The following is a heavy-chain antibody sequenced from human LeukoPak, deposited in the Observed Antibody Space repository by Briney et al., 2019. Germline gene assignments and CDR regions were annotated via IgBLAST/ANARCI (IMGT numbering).Heavy chain of an antibody. J-gene: IGHJ4*02. CDR1: GYTFTDDY. CDR3: APTAEAYTSWWKV. D-gene: IGHD3-16*01. CDR2: INPDSGFT. V-gene: IGHV1-2*02. Sequence: GASVTVSCKASGYTFTDDYMHWVRQAPGQGLEFMGWINPDSGFTNYAQKFKGRVTMTRDTSISTAYLEVRSLTSDDTVVYYCAPTAEAYTSWWKVWGQGTLVTVSS.